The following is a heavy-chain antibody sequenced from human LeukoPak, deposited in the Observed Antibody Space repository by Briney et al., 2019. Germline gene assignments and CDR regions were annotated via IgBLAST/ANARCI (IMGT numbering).Heavy chain of an antibody. CDR3: AKGNSGYALFGYYYYYMDV. V-gene: IGHV3-23*01. CDR1: GFTFSSYA. Sequence: GGSLRLSCAASGFTFSSYAMSWVRQAPGKGLEWVSAISGSGGSTYYADSVKGRFTISRDNSKNTLYLQMNSLRAEDTAVYYCAKGNSGYALFGYYYYYMDVWGKGTTVTVSS. J-gene: IGHJ6*03. D-gene: IGHD5-12*01. CDR2: ISGSGGST.